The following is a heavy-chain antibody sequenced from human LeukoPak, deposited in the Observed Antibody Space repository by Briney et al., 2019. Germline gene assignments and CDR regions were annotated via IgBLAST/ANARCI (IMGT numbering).Heavy chain of an antibody. CDR3: TRDHHRRHYDSQARNTFDI. CDR1: GFTFSDYY. V-gene: IGHV3-11*04. J-gene: IGHJ3*02. D-gene: IGHD3-22*01. CDR2: ISSSGSTI. Sequence: GWSLRLSCAASGFTFSDYYMSWIRQAPGKGLEWVSYISSSGSTIYYADSVRGRFTISRDNAKNSLYLQINSLRAEDTAVYYCTRDHHRRHYDSQARNTFDIWGQGTMVTVSS.